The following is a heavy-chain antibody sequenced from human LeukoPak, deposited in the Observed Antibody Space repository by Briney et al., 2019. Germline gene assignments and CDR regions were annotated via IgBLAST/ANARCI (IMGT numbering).Heavy chain of an antibody. Sequence: GGSLRLSCAASGFNFNTYSMNGVRQAPGEGLESVSYISSSSSIIYYADSVKGRFTISRDNAKNSLYMQMNSLRAEDTAVYYCARDYFFDSSGYPLDYWGQGTLATVSS. V-gene: IGHV3-48*04. D-gene: IGHD3-22*01. CDR3: ARDYFFDSSGYPLDY. CDR2: ISSSSSII. CDR1: GFNFNTYS. J-gene: IGHJ4*02.